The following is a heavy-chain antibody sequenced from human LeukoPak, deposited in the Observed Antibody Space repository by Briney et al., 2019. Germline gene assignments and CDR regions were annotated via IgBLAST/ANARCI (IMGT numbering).Heavy chain of an antibody. CDR3: ARVPPAGYYGMDV. Sequence: ASVKVSCKASGYTFPSYFMHWVRQAPGQGLEWMGIINPSGGSTSYAQKFQGRVTMTRDTSTSTVYMELSSLRSEDTAVYYCARVPPAGYYGMDVWGQGTTVTVSS. D-gene: IGHD2-2*01. CDR2: INPSGGST. V-gene: IGHV1-46*01. J-gene: IGHJ6*02. CDR1: GYTFPSYF.